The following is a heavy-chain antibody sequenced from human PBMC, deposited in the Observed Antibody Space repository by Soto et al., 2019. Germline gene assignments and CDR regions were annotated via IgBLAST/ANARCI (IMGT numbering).Heavy chain of an antibody. Sequence: GASVKVSCKASGGTLSRPAISWVRPAPGQGVEWMGGIIPIFGTANYAQKFQGRVTITADESTSTAYMELSSLRSEDTAVYYCARDGPLPSIAAAGGIYFDYWGQGTLVTVSS. V-gene: IGHV1-69*13. CDR2: IIPIFGTA. CDR1: GGTLSRPA. CDR3: ARDGPLPSIAAAGGIYFDY. D-gene: IGHD6-13*01. J-gene: IGHJ4*02.